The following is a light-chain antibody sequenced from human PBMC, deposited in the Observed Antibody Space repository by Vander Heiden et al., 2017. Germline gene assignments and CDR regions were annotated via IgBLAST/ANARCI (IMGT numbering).Light chain of an antibody. V-gene: IGLV2-14*01. CDR3: SSYTSSSTLV. J-gene: IGLJ1*01. CDR2: EVN. CDR1: RSDVGDHNH. Sequence: QSALTQPASVSGFPGQSITISCTGTRSDVGDHNHVSWYQQHPGKVPKFLIYEVNNRLSGVSNRFSGSKSGNTASLTISGLQAEDEADYYCSSYTSSSTLVFGTGTKVTVL.